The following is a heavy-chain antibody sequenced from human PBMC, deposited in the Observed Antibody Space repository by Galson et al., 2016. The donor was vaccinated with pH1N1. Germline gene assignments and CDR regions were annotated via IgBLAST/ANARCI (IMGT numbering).Heavy chain of an antibody. V-gene: IGHV1-2*02. CDR1: GDTFRDFY. J-gene: IGHJ4*02. D-gene: IGHD2-15*01. CDR2: INIKSGAT. CDR3: ATAGVVVSATGEY. Sequence: SVKVSCKASGDTFRDFYVHWVRQAPGQGLEWMGWINIKSGATKYAQKFQVKVTLNTDTSLNTVYMELSRLTSDDTAVYDCATAGVVVSATGEYWGQGTLVTVSS.